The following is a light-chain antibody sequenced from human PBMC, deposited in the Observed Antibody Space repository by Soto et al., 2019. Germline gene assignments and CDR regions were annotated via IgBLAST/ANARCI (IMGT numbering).Light chain of an antibody. CDR3: QQSYSTPPGT. CDR2: ATS. J-gene: IGKJ1*01. CDR1: QSISTY. Sequence: DIQMTQSPSSLSASVGDRVTITCGASQSISTYLIWYQQKPGKAPKLLIYATSSLQSGVPSRFSGSGSGTDFTLTISSLQPEDFATYYCQQSYSTPPGTFGQGTKVDIK. V-gene: IGKV1-39*01.